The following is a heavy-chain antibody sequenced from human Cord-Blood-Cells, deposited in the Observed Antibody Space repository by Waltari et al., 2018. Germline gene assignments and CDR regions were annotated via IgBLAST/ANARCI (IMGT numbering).Heavy chain of an antibody. V-gene: IGHV4-38-2*02. CDR3: AREDDAFDI. CDR2: IYHSGST. J-gene: IGHJ3*02. Sequence: QVQLQESGPGLVEPSERLPLTCPASVYSTSSGASWGWIRQPPGKGLEWIGSIYHSGSTYYNPSLKSRVTISVDTSKNQFSLKLSSVTAADTAVYYCAREDDAFDIWGQGTMVTVSS. CDR1: VYSTSSGAS.